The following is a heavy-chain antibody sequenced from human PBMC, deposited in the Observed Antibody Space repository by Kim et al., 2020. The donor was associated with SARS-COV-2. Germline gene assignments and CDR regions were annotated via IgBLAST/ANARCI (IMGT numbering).Heavy chain of an antibody. Sequence: LSLTCAASGFTFSSYSMNWVRQAPGKGLEWVSSISSSSSYIYYADSVKGRFTISRDNAKNSLYLQMNSLRAEDTAVYYCAREFMVRGVIIRNYYYYYGMDVWSQGTTVTVSS. V-gene: IGHV3-21*01. D-gene: IGHD3-10*01. J-gene: IGHJ6*02. CDR1: GFTFSSYS. CDR2: ISSSSSYI. CDR3: AREFMVRGVIIRNYYYYYGMDV.